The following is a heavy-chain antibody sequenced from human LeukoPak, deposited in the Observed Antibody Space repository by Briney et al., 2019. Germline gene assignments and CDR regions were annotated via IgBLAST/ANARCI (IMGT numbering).Heavy chain of an antibody. Sequence: GGSLRLSCAASGFTFSSYSMNWVRQAPGKGVEWVSYISSSSSMIYYADSVKGRFTISRDNAMNSLYLQMKSLRDEDTAIYYCARDYGDLPARVPYFDYWGQGTLVTVSS. CDR3: ARDYGDLPARVPYFDY. CDR1: GFTFSSYS. J-gene: IGHJ4*02. D-gene: IGHD4-17*01. V-gene: IGHV3-48*02. CDR2: ISSSSSMI.